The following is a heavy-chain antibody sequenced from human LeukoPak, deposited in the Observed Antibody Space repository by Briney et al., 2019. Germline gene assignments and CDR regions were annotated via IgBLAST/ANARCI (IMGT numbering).Heavy chain of an antibody. V-gene: IGHV4-59*01. CDR3: AKAYLYYDSSGNPCVSFDI. Sequence: SETLSLTCTVSGGSISSYYWSWIRQPPGKGLEWIGYIYYSGNTNYSTSLKSRVTISVDTSKNQFSLKLSSVTAADTAVYYCAKAYLYYDSSGNPCVSFDIWGQGTMVTVSS. J-gene: IGHJ3*02. CDR1: GGSISSYY. CDR2: IYYSGNT. D-gene: IGHD3-22*01.